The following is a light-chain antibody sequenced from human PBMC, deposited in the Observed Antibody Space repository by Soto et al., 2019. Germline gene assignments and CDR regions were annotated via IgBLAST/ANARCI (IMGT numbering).Light chain of an antibody. J-gene: IGLJ1*01. CDR3: AAWDDRLDVYV. CDR1: SSNIGSNT. V-gene: IGLV1-44*01. Sequence: QSVPTQPPSASGTPGQIVAISCSGSSSNIGSNTVTWYQQLPGTAPKLLIYSTSQRSSGVPGRFSGSKSGASASLSISGLQSEDEADYYCAAWDDRLDVYVFGTGTKLTV. CDR2: STS.